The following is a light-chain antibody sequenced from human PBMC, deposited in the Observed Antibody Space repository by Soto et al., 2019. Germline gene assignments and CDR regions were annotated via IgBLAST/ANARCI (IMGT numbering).Light chain of an antibody. CDR3: QQFGSSPGFT. CDR2: AAS. J-gene: IGKJ3*01. V-gene: IGKV3-20*01. Sequence: EIVLTQSPGTLSLSPGERATLSCRASQSINSRYLAWYQQKPGQAPRLLIYAASSRATGIPDRFSGSGSGTDFTLTISRLEPEDFAVYYCQQFGSSPGFTFVPGTKVDIK. CDR1: QSINSRY.